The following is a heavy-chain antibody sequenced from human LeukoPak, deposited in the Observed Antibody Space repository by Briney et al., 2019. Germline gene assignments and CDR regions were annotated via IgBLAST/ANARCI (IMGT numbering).Heavy chain of an antibody. D-gene: IGHD3-22*01. CDR3: ARERYYDRSGYYYD. J-gene: IGHJ4*02. Sequence: GGSLRLSCAASGFTFSSYGMHWVRQAPGKGLEWVAVIWYDGSNKYYADSVKGQFNISRDNSKNALYLHMNSVRAEDTAVYYCARERYYDRSGYYYDWGQGTLVTVSS. CDR2: IWYDGSNK. CDR1: GFTFSSYG. V-gene: IGHV3-33*01.